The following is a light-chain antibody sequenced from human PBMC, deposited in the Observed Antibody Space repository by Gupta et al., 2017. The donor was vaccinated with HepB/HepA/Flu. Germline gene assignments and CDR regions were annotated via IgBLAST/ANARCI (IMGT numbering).Light chain of an antibody. CDR2: GAS. V-gene: IGKV3-20*01. CDR3: QQYGSSPS. CDR1: QSVERNY. J-gene: IGKJ4*02. Sequence: ELVLTQSPGTLSLSPGERATLSCRASQSVERNYLAWYQQRPGQAPRLLIYGASGRASGVPERFSGSGSGIDFTLTISRLEPEDFAVYYCQQYGSSPSFGGGTKVEIK.